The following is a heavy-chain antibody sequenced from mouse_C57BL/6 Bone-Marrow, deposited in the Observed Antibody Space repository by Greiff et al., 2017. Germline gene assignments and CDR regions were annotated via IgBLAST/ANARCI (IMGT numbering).Heavy chain of an antibody. CDR3: ARITTVDYAMDY. Sequence: VQLQQSGPELVKPGASVKISCKASGYAFSSSWMNWVKQRPGKGLEWIGRIYPGDGDTNYNGKFKGKATLTADKSSSTAYMQLSSLTSEDSAVYFCARITTVDYAMDYWSQGTSVTVSS. D-gene: IGHD1-1*01. CDR1: GYAFSSSW. CDR2: IYPGDGDT. J-gene: IGHJ4*01. V-gene: IGHV1-82*01.